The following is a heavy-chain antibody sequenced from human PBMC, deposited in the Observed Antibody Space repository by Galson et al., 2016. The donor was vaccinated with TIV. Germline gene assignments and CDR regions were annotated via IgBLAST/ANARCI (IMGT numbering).Heavy chain of an antibody. CDR1: GYTFTSSG. J-gene: IGHJ4*02. Sequence: SVKVSCKASGYTFTSSGISWVRQAPGQGLEWMGWISPYNGNTNYAQKFQGRVTMTTDTSTSTAYVELRSLRSDDTAVYYCARDRRHTLTGSSSDCWGQGTLVTVSS. CDR3: ARDRRHTLTGSSSDC. CDR2: ISPYNGNT. V-gene: IGHV1-18*01. D-gene: IGHD3-9*01.